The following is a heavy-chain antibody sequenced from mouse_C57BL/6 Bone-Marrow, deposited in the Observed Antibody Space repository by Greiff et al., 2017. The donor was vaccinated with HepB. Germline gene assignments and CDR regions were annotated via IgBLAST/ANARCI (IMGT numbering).Heavy chain of an antibody. CDR3: ADSSGSFAY. CDR2: IYPGDGDT. Sequence: VQLQQSGPELVKPGASVKISCKASGYAFSSSWMNWVKQRPGKGLEWIGRIYPGDGDTNYNGKFKGKATLTADKSSSTAYMQLSSLTSEDSAVYFCADSSGSFAYWGQGTLVTVSA. CDR1: GYAFSSSW. J-gene: IGHJ3*01. V-gene: IGHV1-82*01. D-gene: IGHD3-2*02.